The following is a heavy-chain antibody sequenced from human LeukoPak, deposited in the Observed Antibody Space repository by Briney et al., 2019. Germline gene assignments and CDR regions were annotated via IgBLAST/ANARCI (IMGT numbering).Heavy chain of an antibody. CDR2: ISWNSGSI. Sequence: GGSLRLSCAASGFTFDDYAMHWVRQAPGKGLEWVSGISWNSGSIGYADSVKGRFTISGDNAKNSLYLQMNSLRAEDTAVYYCARTPSSGWYLGSYYFDYWGQGTLVTVSS. D-gene: IGHD6-19*01. CDR3: ARTPSSGWYLGSYYFDY. J-gene: IGHJ4*02. V-gene: IGHV3-9*01. CDR1: GFTFDDYA.